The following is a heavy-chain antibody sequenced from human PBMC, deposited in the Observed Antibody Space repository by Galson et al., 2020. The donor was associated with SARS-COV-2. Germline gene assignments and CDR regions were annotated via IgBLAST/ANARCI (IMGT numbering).Heavy chain of an antibody. CDR1: GYTFTSYA. CDR2: INTNTGNP. V-gene: IGHV7-4-1*02. CDR3: ARDWVVVAATGYYYYGMDV. D-gene: IGHD2-15*01. J-gene: IGHJ6*02. Sequence: ASVKVSCKASGYTFTSYAMNWVRQAPGQGLEWMGWINTNTGNPTYAQGFTGRFVFSLATSVSTAYLQISSLKAEDTAVYYCARDWVVVAATGYYYYGMDVWGQGTTVTVSS.